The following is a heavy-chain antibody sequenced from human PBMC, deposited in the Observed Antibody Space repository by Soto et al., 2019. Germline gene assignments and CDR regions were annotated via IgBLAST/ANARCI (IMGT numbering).Heavy chain of an antibody. Sequence: QVQLVESGGGVVQPGRSLRLSCAASGFTFSSYAMHWVRRAPGKGLEWMAVMSYDGSNKDYADSVKGRFTIPRDNSKNTLYLQMNRLRPEGPALYYCARDGGAYWGQGTLVIVSS. J-gene: IGHJ4*02. CDR3: ARDGGAY. D-gene: IGHD3-16*01. V-gene: IGHV3-30-3*01. CDR2: MSYDGSNK. CDR1: GFTFSSYA.